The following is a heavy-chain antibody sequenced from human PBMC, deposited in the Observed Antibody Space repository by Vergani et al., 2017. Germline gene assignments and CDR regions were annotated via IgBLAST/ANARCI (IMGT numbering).Heavy chain of an antibody. J-gene: IGHJ3*02. V-gene: IGHV4-59*01. CDR2: IYYSGST. CDR1: GGSISSYY. D-gene: IGHD7-27*01. CDR3: ARTELGYGGDDAFDI. Sequence: QVQLQESGPGLVKPSETLSLTCTVSGGSISSYYWSWIRQPPGKGLEWIGYIYYSGSTNYNPSLKSRVTISVDTSKNQFSRKLSSVTAADTAVYYCARTELGYGGDDAFDIWGQGTMVTGSS.